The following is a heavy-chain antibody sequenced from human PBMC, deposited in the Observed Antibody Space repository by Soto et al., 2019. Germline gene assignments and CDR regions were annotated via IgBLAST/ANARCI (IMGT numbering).Heavy chain of an antibody. J-gene: IGHJ5*02. CDR1: GFTFSSYA. CDR2: ISSNGGST. CDR3: VKAPYYDILTGWFDP. Sequence: GGSLRLSCAASGFTFSSYAMHWVRQAPGKGLEYVSAISSNGGSTYYADSVKGRFTISRDNSKNTLHLQMSSLRAEDTAVYYCVKAPYYDILTGWFDPWGQGTLVTVSS. V-gene: IGHV3-64D*06. D-gene: IGHD3-9*01.